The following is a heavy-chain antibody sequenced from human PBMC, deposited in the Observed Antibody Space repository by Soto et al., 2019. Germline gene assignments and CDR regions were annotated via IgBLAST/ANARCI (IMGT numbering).Heavy chain of an antibody. V-gene: IGHV1-46*01. D-gene: IGHD6-6*01. CDR2: INPSGGST. Sequence: ASVKVSCKASGYTFTSYYMHWVRQAPGQGLEWMGIINPSGGSTSYAQKFQGRVTMTRDTSTSTVYMELSSLRSEDTAVYYCARDGFTLVPVLGAFDIWGQGTMVTVSS. J-gene: IGHJ3*02. CDR1: GYTFTSYY. CDR3: ARDGFTLVPVLGAFDI.